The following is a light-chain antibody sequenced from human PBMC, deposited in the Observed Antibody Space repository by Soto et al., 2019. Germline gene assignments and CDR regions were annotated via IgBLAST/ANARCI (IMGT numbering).Light chain of an antibody. CDR2: EGS. V-gene: IGLV2-23*01. CDR1: RSDVGSYNL. CDR3: CSYAGSSTLLYV. J-gene: IGLJ1*01. Sequence: QSALTQPASVSGSPGQSITISCTGTRSDVGSYNLVSWYQQHPGKAPKLIIYEGSKRPSGVSNRFSGSKSGNTASLTISGRQAEDEADYYCCSYAGSSTLLYVFGTGTKLTVL.